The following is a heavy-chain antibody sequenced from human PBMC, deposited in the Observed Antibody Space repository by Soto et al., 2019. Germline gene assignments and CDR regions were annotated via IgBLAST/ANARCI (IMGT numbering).Heavy chain of an antibody. V-gene: IGHV4-59*01. CDR1: GGSISSYY. J-gene: IGHJ6*03. CDR3: ARGHHSNYWIGGDYYYYMDV. D-gene: IGHD4-4*01. Sequence: QVQLQESGPGLVKPSETLSLTCTVSGGSISSYYWSWIRQPPGKGLAWIGYIYYSGSTNYNPSLKRRVTIAVDTAKNQFSPKLSAVTAADTAVYYCARGHHSNYWIGGDYYYYMDVWGKGTTVTVSS. CDR2: IYYSGST.